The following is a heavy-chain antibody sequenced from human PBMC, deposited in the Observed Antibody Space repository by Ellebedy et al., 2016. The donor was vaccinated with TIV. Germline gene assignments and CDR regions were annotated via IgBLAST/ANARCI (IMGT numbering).Heavy chain of an antibody. D-gene: IGHD3-10*01. CDR2: IYPGDSDT. J-gene: IGHJ4*02. Sequence: KVSCKGSGYSFTSYWIGWVRQMPGKGLEWMGIIYPGDSDTRYSPSFQGQVTISADKSISTAYLQWSSLKASDTAMYYCARRDYYGSGSYYILDYWGQGTLVTVSS. CDR3: ARRDYYGSGSYYILDY. V-gene: IGHV5-51*01. CDR1: GYSFTSYW.